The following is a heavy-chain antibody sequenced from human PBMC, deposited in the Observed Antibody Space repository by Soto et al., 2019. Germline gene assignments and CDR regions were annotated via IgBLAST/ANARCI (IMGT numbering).Heavy chain of an antibody. J-gene: IGHJ4*02. Sequence: QVQLVQSGAEVREPGASVKVSCKASGYIFTNYDINWVRQATGQGPEWMGWMSPNNGDTGYAQKCQGRVTMTRDTSISTAYMELSSLRSEDTAVYYCARGVDAGVDYWGQGILVTVSS. CDR3: ARGVDAGVDY. CDR1: GYIFTNYD. CDR2: MSPNNGDT. V-gene: IGHV1-8*01. D-gene: IGHD2-15*01.